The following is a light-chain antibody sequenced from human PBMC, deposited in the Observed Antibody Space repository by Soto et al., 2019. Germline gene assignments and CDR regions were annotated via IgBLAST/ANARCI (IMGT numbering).Light chain of an antibody. CDR3: QQSYSTPRT. V-gene: IGKV1-39*01. CDR2: AAS. CDR1: QSISNY. Sequence: DIQMTQSPSSLSASVGDRATITCRASQSISNYVNWYQQKPGKAPKVLIYAASSLQSGVPSRFSGTGSGTDFTLTISSLQPEDFATYYCQQSYSTPRTFGPGTKVDLK. J-gene: IGKJ3*01.